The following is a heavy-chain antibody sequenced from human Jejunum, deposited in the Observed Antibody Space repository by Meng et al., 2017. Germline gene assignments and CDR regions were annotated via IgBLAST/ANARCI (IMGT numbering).Heavy chain of an antibody. CDR1: GDRVSSNSAV. Sequence: QIQLQQSGPGLVKPAQTLPLPCAISGDRVSSNSAVWNWIRQSPSRGLEWLGRTYYRSKWYIDYAVSVKSRITINPDTSKNQFSLHLNSVTPEDTAVYYCAGGGLVRSTRGYFDYWGQGTLVTVSS. CDR2: TYYRSKWYI. V-gene: IGHV6-1*01. CDR3: AGGGLVRSTRGYFDY. D-gene: IGHD1-26*01. J-gene: IGHJ4*02.